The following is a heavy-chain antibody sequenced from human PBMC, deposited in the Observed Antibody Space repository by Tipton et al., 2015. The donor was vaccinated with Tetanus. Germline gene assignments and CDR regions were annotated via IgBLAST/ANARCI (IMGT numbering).Heavy chain of an antibody. CDR1: GGSFSLYY. CDR3: VRGRGLGAYSFGFEH. D-gene: IGHD5-12*01. V-gene: IGHV4-34*01. J-gene: IGHJ4*02. CDR2: ISHSGSS. Sequence: TLSLTCTVSGGSFSLYYWNWVRQSPGKGLEWIGEISHSGSSSYSPSLKSRVTISLQRSKNQVSLKLISVTAADTAVYYCVRGRGLGAYSFGFEHWGQGALVTVSS.